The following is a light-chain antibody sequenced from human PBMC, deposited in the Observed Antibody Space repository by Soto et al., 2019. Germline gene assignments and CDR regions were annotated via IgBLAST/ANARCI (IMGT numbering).Light chain of an antibody. CDR2: GGS. CDR3: QKYGNWPPVT. Sequence: EMVMAQSPATPSVSPGETATLSCRASQSVSSKLAWYQQKPGQSPTLLIYGGSTRAAGIPARFSGNGSGTEFTLTISRLQSEDFAVYYCQKYGNWPPVTFGGGTKVDNK. V-gene: IGKV3-15*01. CDR1: QSVSSK. J-gene: IGKJ4*01.